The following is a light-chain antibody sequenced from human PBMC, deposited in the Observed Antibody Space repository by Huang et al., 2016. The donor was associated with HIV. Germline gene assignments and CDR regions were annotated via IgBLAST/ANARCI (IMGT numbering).Light chain of an antibody. CDR2: GAT. V-gene: IGKV3-15*01. Sequence: EIVMTQSPATLSVSPGERATLSCRAGQSVGSNLAWYQKNPGQAPRLLIYGATTRATGIPARFSVSGSGTEFTLTISSLQSEDFAVYYCQQYNNWPRTFGQGTKVDIK. CDR3: QQYNNWPRT. CDR1: QSVGSN. J-gene: IGKJ1*01.